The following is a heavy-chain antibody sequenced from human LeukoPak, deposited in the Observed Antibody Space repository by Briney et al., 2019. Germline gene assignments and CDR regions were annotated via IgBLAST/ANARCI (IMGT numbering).Heavy chain of an antibody. CDR2: ISGSGGST. CDR1: GFTFSSYA. V-gene: IGHV3-23*01. Sequence: LPGGSLRLSCAASGFTFSSYAMSWVRQAPGKGLEWVSAISGSGGSTYYADSVKGRFTISRDNSKNTLYLQMNSLRAEDTAVYYCARDLSPTYDSSGYYSFDYWGQGTLVTVSS. J-gene: IGHJ4*02. D-gene: IGHD3-22*01. CDR3: ARDLSPTYDSSGYYSFDY.